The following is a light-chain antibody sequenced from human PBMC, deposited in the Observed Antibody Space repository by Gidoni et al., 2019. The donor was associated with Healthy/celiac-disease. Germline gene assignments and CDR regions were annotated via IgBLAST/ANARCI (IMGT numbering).Light chain of an antibody. CDR2: AES. CDR3: QQSYSTPIT. V-gene: IGKV1-39*01. Sequence: DIQMPQSPSSLSASVGDRVTITCRASQRISSYLNWYQQKPGKAPKLLIYAESSLQSGVPSRFSGSGSGTDFTLTISSLQPEDFATYYCQQSYSTPITFGQXTRLEIK. CDR1: QRISSY. J-gene: IGKJ5*01.